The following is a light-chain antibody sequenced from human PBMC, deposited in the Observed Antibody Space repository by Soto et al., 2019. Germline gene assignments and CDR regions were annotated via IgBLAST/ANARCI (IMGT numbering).Light chain of an antibody. CDR1: SSDVGGYDY. CDR2: EVT. J-gene: IGLJ3*02. Sequence: QSALTQPPSASGSPGRSVTISCTGTSSDVGGYDYVSWFQQHPGKAPKLIICEVTNRPPGVSNRFSGSKSGNTASLTISGLQTEDEADYYCSSYTSSSTWVFGGGTKLTVL. V-gene: IGLV2-14*01. CDR3: SSYTSSSTWV.